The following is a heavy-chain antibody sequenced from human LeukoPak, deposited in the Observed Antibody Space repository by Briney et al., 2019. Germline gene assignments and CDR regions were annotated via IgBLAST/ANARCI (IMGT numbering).Heavy chain of an antibody. V-gene: IGHV3-30-3*01. D-gene: IGHD6-13*01. Sequence: PGGSLRLSCAASGFTFRTYAMHWVRQAPGKGPDWVAVTAYDGSNKYYADSVKGRFTISRDNSKNTLYLQMNSLRLDDTAVYYCARVGMYSGRWYGDYYYGMDVWGQGTTVIVSS. CDR1: GFTFRTYA. CDR3: ARVGMYSGRWYGDYYYGMDV. J-gene: IGHJ6*02. CDR2: TAYDGSNK.